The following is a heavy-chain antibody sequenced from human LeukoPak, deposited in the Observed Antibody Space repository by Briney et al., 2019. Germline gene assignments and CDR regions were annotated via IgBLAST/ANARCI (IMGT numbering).Heavy chain of an antibody. CDR1: GYTFTGYY. CDR2: IIPIFGTA. Sequence: SVKVSCKASGYTFTGYYMHWVRQAPGQGLEWMGGIIPIFGTANYAQKFQGRVTITADESTSTAYMELSSLRSEDTAVYYCARDGDGLTYYFDYWGQGTLVTVSS. J-gene: IGHJ4*02. V-gene: IGHV1-69*13. D-gene: IGHD5-24*01. CDR3: ARDGDGLTYYFDY.